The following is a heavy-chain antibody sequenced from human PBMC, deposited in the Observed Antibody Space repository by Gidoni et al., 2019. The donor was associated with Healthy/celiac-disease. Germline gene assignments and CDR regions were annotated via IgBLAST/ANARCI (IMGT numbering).Heavy chain of an antibody. CDR2: IRGSGGST. Sequence: EVQLLESGGGLVQPGGSLRLSCPASGFTFSRSAMSWVRQAPGKGLEWVSAIRGSGGSTYYADSVKGRFTISRDNSKNTLYLQMNSLRAEDTAVYYCAKLSSMVRGDKGSDYWGQGTLVTVSS. V-gene: IGHV3-23*01. D-gene: IGHD3-10*01. J-gene: IGHJ4*02. CDR1: GFTFSRSA. CDR3: AKLSSMVRGDKGSDY.